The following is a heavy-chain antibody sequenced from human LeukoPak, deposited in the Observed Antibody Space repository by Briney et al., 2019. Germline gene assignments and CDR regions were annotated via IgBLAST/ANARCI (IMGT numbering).Heavy chain of an antibody. V-gene: IGHV3-33*08. CDR2: IWYDGSNK. J-gene: IGHJ6*02. CDR3: ARTRVDTAMVSETTYYYYYGMDV. CDR1: GFTFSSYS. Sequence: GGSLRLSCAASGFTFSSYSMNWVRQAPGKGLEWVAVIWYDGSNKYYADSVKGRFTISRDNSKNTLYLQMNSLRAEDTAVYYCARTRVDTAMVSETTYYYYYGMDVWGQGTTVTVSS. D-gene: IGHD5-18*01.